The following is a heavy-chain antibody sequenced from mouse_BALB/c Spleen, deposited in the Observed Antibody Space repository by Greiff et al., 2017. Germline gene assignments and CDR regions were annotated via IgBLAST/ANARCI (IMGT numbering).Heavy chain of an antibody. CDR1: SYSITSGYY. Sequence: EVQRVESGPGLVKPSQSLSLTCSVTSYSITSGYYWNWIRQFPGNKLEWMGYISYDGSNNYNPSLKNRISITRDTSKNQFFLKLNSVTTEDTATYYCARADGYYPYYAMDYWGQGTSVTVSS. V-gene: IGHV3-6*02. J-gene: IGHJ4*01. D-gene: IGHD2-3*01. CDR2: ISYDGSN. CDR3: ARADGYYPYYAMDY.